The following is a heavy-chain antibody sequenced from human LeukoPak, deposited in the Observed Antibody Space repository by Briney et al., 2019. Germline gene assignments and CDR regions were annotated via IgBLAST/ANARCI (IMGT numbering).Heavy chain of an antibody. D-gene: IGHD5-18*01. Sequence: SQTLSLTCTVSGGSLRSAGYNWNWIRQHPTEGLEWIGHIYYTGRTTYNPSVKSRVTISADTSKNQFSLKLNSVTAADTAVYFCASAPLGNSFGYMAYWGQGALVTVSS. J-gene: IGHJ4*02. CDR1: GGSLRSAGYN. V-gene: IGHV4-31*03. CDR2: IYYTGRT. CDR3: ASAPLGNSFGYMAY.